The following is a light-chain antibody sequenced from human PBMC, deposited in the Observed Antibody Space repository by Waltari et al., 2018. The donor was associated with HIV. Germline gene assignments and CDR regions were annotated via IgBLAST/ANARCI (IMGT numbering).Light chain of an antibody. CDR2: DGN. J-gene: IGLJ3*02. CDR3: YSRDNTGYHWV. V-gene: IGLV3-19*01. Sequence: SSELTQDPAVSVALGQTVRITCQGDSLGHYDARRCSQKPGQAPILVIHDGNQRSSGIPDRFSGSSSGDTASLTITGAQAQDEADYFCYSRDNTGYHWVFGGGTKLTVL. CDR1: SLGHYD.